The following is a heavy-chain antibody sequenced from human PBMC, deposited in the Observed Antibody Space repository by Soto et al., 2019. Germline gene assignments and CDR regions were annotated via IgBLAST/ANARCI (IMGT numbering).Heavy chain of an antibody. D-gene: IGHD3-9*01. CDR1: GFTFSSYA. CDR2: ISYDGSNK. V-gene: IGHV3-30-3*01. J-gene: IGHJ6*02. Sequence: GGSLRLSSAASGFTFSSYAMHWVRQAPGKGLEWVAVISYDGSNKYYADSVKGRFTISRDNSKNTLYLQMNSLRAEDTAVYYCAKVLTGYSNYYYYGMDVWGQGTTVTVSS. CDR3: AKVLTGYSNYYYYGMDV.